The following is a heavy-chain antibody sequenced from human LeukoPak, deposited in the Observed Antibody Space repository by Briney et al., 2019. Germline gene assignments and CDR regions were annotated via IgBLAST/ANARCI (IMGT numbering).Heavy chain of an antibody. Sequence: PGRSLRLSCAASGFTFSSYGMHWVRQAPGKGLEWVAVIWYDGSNKYYADSVKGRFTISRDNSKNTLYLQMNSLRAEDTAVHYCARDGDIVVVPAAIGGIDYWGQGTLVTVSS. V-gene: IGHV3-33*01. CDR1: GFTFSSYG. D-gene: IGHD2-2*01. CDR2: IWYDGSNK. CDR3: ARDGDIVVVPAAIGGIDY. J-gene: IGHJ4*02.